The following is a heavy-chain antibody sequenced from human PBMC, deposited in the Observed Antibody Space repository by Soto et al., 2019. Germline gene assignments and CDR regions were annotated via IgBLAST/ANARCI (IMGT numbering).Heavy chain of an antibody. V-gene: IGHV4-59*08. J-gene: IGHJ6*02. Sequence: SETLSLTSTVSDASSSSYKWTGIRQPPGRRLEWIGYIDSNGGTSYNPSLQSRVTISIDTSTKQFSLKLSSVTAADTAVYYCVGQGFGRLHGLVDVWGQGTTVT. CDR3: VGQGFGRLHGLVDV. CDR1: DASSSSYK. D-gene: IGHD3-10*01. CDR2: IDSNGGT.